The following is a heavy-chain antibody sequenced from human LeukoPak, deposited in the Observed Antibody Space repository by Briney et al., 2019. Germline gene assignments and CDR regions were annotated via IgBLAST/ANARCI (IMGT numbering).Heavy chain of an antibody. CDR2: IYYSGST. Sequence: SETLSLTCTVSGGSISSYYWSWIRQPPGKGLEWIGYIYYSGSTNYNPSLKSRVTISVDTSKNQFSLKLSSVTAADTAVYYCAREPRYCSSTSCYPLGWFDPWGQGTLVTVSS. CDR3: AREPRYCSSTSCYPLGWFDP. CDR1: GGSISSYY. D-gene: IGHD2-2*01. V-gene: IGHV4-59*01. J-gene: IGHJ5*02.